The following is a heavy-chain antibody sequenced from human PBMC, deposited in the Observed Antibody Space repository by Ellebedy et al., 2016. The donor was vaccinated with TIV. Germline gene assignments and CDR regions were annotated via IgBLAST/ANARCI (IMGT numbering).Heavy chain of an antibody. J-gene: IGHJ5*02. CDR3: ARVGPFWYNWFDP. CDR2: INPNSGGT. D-gene: IGHD2-8*02. CDR1: RYTFTGYY. V-gene: IGHV1-2*02. Sequence: ASVKVSXKASRYTFTGYYMHWVRQAPGQGLEWMGWINPNSGGTNYAQKFQGRVTMTRDTSISTAYMELSRLRSDDTAVYYCARVGPFWYNWFDPWGQGTLVTVSS.